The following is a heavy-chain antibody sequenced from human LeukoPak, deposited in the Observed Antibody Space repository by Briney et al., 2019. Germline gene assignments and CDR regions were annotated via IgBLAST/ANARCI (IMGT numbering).Heavy chain of an antibody. D-gene: IGHD3-22*01. Sequence: EASVKVSCKASGYTFTSYYMHWVRQAPGQGLEWMGIINPSGGSTSYAQKFQGRVTMTRDTSTSTVYMELSSLRSEDTAAYYCAKGSYYDSSGSFYFDYWGQGTLVTVSS. V-gene: IGHV1-46*01. CDR3: AKGSYYDSSGSFYFDY. CDR2: INPSGGST. J-gene: IGHJ4*02. CDR1: GYTFTSYY.